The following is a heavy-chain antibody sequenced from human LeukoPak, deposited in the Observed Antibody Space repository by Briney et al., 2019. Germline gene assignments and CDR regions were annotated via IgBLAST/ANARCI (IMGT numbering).Heavy chain of an antibody. V-gene: IGHV1-18*01. CDR1: GYTFTTYA. CDR2: ISAYNGNT. J-gene: IGHJ4*02. D-gene: IGHD1-26*01. CDR3: ARDKRWELLFLLPDY. Sequence: ASVKVSCKASGYTFTTYAMNWVRQAPGQGLEWMGWISAYNGNTNYAQKLQGRVTMTTDTSTSTAYMELRSLRSDDTAVYYCARDKRWELLFLLPDYWGQGTLVTVSS.